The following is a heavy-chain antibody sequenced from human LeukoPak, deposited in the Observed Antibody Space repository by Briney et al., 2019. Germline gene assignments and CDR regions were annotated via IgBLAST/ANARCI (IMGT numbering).Heavy chain of an antibody. CDR2: TYYRSKWYN. V-gene: IGHV6-1*01. Sequence: SQTLSLTCAISGDSVSSNSAAWNWIRQSPSRGLEWLGRTYYRSKWYNDYAVSVESRITINPDTSKNQFSLQLNSVTPEDTAVHYCARDPTRQWLAVRHNWFDPWGQGTLVTVPS. CDR3: ARDPTRQWLAVRHNWFDP. D-gene: IGHD6-19*01. CDR1: GDSVSSNSAA. J-gene: IGHJ5*02.